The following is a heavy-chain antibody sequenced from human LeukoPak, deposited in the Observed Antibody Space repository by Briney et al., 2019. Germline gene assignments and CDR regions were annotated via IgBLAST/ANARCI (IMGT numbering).Heavy chain of an antibody. Sequence: SVTVSCTASGGTFSSYAISWVRQAPGQGLEWMGGTIPIFGTANYAQKFQGRVTITADESTSTAYMELSSLRSEDTAVYYCARDDSIAVAGTSYYYGMDVWGQGTTVTVSS. CDR3: ARDDSIAVAGTSYYYGMDV. J-gene: IGHJ6*02. D-gene: IGHD6-19*01. V-gene: IGHV1-69*13. CDR2: TIPIFGTA. CDR1: GGTFSSYA.